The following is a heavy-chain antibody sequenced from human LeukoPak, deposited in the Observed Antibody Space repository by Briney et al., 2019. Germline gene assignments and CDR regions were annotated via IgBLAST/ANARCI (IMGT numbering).Heavy chain of an antibody. CDR2: IYTSGST. J-gene: IGHJ4*02. CDR1: GGSISSGSYY. CDR3: ARFEYSYGYSNY. D-gene: IGHD5-18*01. V-gene: IGHV4-61*02. Sequence: SQTLSLTCTVSGGSISSGSYYWSWIRQPAGKGLEWIGRIYTSGSTNYNPSPKSRVTISVDTSKNQFSLKLSSVTAADTAVYYCARFEYSYGYSNYWGQGTLVTVSS.